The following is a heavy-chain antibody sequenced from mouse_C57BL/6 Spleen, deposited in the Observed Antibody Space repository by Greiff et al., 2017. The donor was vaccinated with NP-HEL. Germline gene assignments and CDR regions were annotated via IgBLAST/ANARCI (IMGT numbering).Heavy chain of an antibody. D-gene: IGHD1-1*01. Sequence: DVQLVESGGGLVQPKGSLKLSCAASGFSFNTYAMNWVRQAPGKGLEWVARIRSKSNNYATYYADSVKDRFTISRDDSESMLYLQMNNLKTEDTAMYYCGRHSYGSSHWYFDVWGTGTTVTVSS. CDR3: GRHSYGSSHWYFDV. J-gene: IGHJ1*03. CDR1: GFSFNTYA. V-gene: IGHV10-1*01. CDR2: IRSKSNNYAT.